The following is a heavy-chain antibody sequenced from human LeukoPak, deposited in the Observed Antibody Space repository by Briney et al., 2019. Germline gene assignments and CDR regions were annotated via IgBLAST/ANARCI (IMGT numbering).Heavy chain of an antibody. CDR3: VRGGGSATRFDH. CDR2: IGLGGSER. J-gene: IGHJ4*02. D-gene: IGHD3-16*01. CDR1: GFAFSSSW. V-gene: IGHV3-7*01. Sequence: GGSLRLSCAASGFAFSSSWMSWVRQAPGKGLEWVANIGLGGSERNYGDSVKGRFTIARDNAMNSLHLHMNSLRGDDTALYYCVRGGGSATRFDHWGQGTLVTVSS.